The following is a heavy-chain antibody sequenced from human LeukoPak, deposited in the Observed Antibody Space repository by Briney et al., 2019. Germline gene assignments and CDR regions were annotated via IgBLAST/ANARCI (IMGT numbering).Heavy chain of an antibody. CDR2: IYSGGST. CDR1: GFTVSSNY. Sequence: GGSLRLSCAASGFTVSSNYMSWVRQAPGKGLEWVSVIYSGGSTYYADSVKGRFTISRDNSKNTLYLQMNSLRAEDTAVYYCARESQHYDSSGYYNYWGQGTLVTVSS. D-gene: IGHD3-22*01. CDR3: ARESQHYDSSGYYNY. J-gene: IGHJ4*02. V-gene: IGHV3-66*01.